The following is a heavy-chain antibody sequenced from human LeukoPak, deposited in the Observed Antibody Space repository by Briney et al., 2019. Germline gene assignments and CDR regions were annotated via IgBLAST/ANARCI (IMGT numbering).Heavy chain of an antibody. CDR1: GASISKDY. D-gene: IGHD5-12*01. CDR3: VRASVDSGGAFDV. V-gene: IGHV4-59*01. J-gene: IGHJ3*01. CDR2: VIHSDFNKANGDTT. Sequence: SETLSLTCTVSGASISKDYWAWIRQPPGKGLEWIGYVIHSDFNKANGDTTNYNPSLASRATTSRDTPNNQFCLILSSMTAADTATYYCVRASVDSGGAFDVWGQGRVVTVYS.